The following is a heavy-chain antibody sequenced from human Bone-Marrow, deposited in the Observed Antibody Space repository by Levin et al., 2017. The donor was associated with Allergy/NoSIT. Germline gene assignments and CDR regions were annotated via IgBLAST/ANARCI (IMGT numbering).Heavy chain of an antibody. J-gene: IGHJ4*02. D-gene: IGHD6-19*01. Sequence: VASVKVSCAASGFTFSSYAMSWVRQAPGKGLEWDSSISGSGTITHYAESVKGRFTISRDISKNMLHLQMNSLRAEDTAIYFCAKEGLAVAGYYFDSWGQGTLVTVSS. CDR1: GFTFSSYA. CDR3: AKEGLAVAGYYFDS. V-gene: IGHV3-23*01. CDR2: ISGSGTIT.